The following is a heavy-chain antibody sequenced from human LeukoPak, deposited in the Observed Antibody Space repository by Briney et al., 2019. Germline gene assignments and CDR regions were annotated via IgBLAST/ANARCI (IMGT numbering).Heavy chain of an antibody. CDR2: IKQGGSEK. D-gene: IGHD2-15*01. CDR3: VRDYCSGGTCYDGY. V-gene: IGHV3-7*04. Sequence: PGGSLRLSCAASGFTFSNYWMSWVRQAPGKGLEWVANIKQGGSEKYYVDSVKGRFTISRDNAKNSVYMQMNSLRAEDTAVYFCVRDYCSGGTCYDGYWGQGTLVTVSS. J-gene: IGHJ4*02. CDR1: GFTFSNYW.